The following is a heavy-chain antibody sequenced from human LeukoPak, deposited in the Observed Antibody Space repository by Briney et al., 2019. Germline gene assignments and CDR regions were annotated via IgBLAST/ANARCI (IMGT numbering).Heavy chain of an antibody. CDR3: ATVYSSSPLRPMDV. V-gene: IGHV3-23*01. Sequence: QSGGSLRLSCAASGFTFSSYAMSWVRQAPGKGLEWVSAISGSGGGTYYVASVKGRFTISRDNSKNTLYLQMNSLRAEDTAVYYCATVYSSSPLRPMDVWGQGTTVTVSS. D-gene: IGHD2-2*01. CDR2: ISGSGGGT. CDR1: GFTFSSYA. J-gene: IGHJ6*02.